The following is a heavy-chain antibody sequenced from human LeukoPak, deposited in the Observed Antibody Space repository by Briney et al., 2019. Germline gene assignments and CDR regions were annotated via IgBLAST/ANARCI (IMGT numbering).Heavy chain of an antibody. Sequence: PSETLSLTCAVYGGSFSGYYWSWIRQPPGKGLEWIGEINHSGSTNYNPSLKSRVTISVDTSKNQFSLKLSSVTAADTAVYYYARGLRRITIFGVAPMDVWGQGTTVTVSS. CDR1: GGSFSGYY. J-gene: IGHJ6*02. D-gene: IGHD3-3*01. V-gene: IGHV4-34*01. CDR3: ARGLRRITIFGVAPMDV. CDR2: INHSGST.